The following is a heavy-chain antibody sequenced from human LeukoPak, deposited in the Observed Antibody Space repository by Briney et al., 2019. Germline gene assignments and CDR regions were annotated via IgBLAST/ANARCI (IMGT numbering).Heavy chain of an antibody. Sequence: GGSLRLFCAASGFTFSSYAMSWVRQAPGKGLEWVSAISGSGGSTYYADSVKGRFTISRDNSKNTLYLQMNSLRAEDTAVYYCAKDVTFGGVIAMYYFDYWGQGTLVTVSS. V-gene: IGHV3-23*01. J-gene: IGHJ4*02. CDR1: GFTFSSYA. CDR3: AKDVTFGGVIAMYYFDY. CDR2: ISGSGGST. D-gene: IGHD3-16*02.